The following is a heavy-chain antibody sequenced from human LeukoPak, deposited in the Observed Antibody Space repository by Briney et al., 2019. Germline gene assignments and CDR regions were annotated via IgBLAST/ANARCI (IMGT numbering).Heavy chain of an antibody. CDR2: IYTSGST. V-gene: IGHV4-4*07. J-gene: IGHJ5*02. CDR3: ARGGTKTYYYDSSGAHNWFDP. D-gene: IGHD3-22*01. Sequence: PSETLSLTCTVSGGSISSYYWSWIRQPAGKGLEWIGRIYTSGSTNYNPSLKSRVTMSVDTSKYQFSLKLSSVTAADTAVYYCARGGTKTYYYDSSGAHNWFDPWGQGTLVTVSS. CDR1: GGSISSYY.